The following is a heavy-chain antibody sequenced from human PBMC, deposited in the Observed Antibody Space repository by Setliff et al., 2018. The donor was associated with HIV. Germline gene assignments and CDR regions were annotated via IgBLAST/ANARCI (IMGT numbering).Heavy chain of an antibody. Sequence: ASVKVSCKASGYIFTNYGINWVRQAPGHGLEWMGWINPYTGKTNFAENLQGRVTLTTDTSTSTAYMDLRSLKSDGTAVFYCARRGNYYGSAFDYWGQGTLVTVSS. V-gene: IGHV1-18*01. D-gene: IGHD3-10*01. CDR1: GYIFTNYG. J-gene: IGHJ4*02. CDR3: ARRGNYYGSAFDY. CDR2: INPYTGKT.